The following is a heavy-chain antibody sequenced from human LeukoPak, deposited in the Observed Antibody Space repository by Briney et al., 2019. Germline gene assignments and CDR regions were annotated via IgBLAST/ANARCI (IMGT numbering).Heavy chain of an antibody. Sequence: TQTLSLTCTVSGGSISSGGYYWSWIRQHPGKGLEWIGYIYYSGSTYYNPSLKSRVTISVDTSKNQFSLKLSSVTAADTAVYYCAYSSWPWYFDLWGRGTLVTVSS. D-gene: IGHD6-13*01. CDR2: IYYSGST. CDR3: AYSSWPWYFDL. CDR1: GGSISSGGYY. V-gene: IGHV4-31*03. J-gene: IGHJ2*01.